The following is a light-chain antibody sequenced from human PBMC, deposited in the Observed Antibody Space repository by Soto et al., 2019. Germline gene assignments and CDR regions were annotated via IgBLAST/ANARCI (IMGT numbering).Light chain of an antibody. V-gene: IGLV2-11*01. CDR1: SSDVGGYNY. CDR2: DVT. Sequence: QSVLTQPRSVSGSPGQSVTISCTGTSSDVGGYNYVSWYQQHPGKVPKLMIYDVTKRPSGVPDRFSGSKSDNTASLTISGLQAEDGADYYCCSYADSYTLVFGGGTKLTVL. CDR3: CSYADSYTLV. J-gene: IGLJ3*02.